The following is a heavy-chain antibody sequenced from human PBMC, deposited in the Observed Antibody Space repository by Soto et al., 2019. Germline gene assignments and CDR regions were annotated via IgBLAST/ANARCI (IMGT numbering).Heavy chain of an antibody. J-gene: IGHJ3*02. CDR1: GYTFTSYA. V-gene: IGHV1-3*01. D-gene: IGHD3-10*01. CDR2: INAGNGNT. Sequence: ASVKVSCKASGYTFTSYAMHWVRQAPGQRLEWMGWINAGNGNTKYSQKFQGRVTITRDTSASTAYMELSSLRSEDTAVYYCARGITMVRGVILDAFEIWGQGTMVTVSS. CDR3: ARGITMVRGVILDAFEI.